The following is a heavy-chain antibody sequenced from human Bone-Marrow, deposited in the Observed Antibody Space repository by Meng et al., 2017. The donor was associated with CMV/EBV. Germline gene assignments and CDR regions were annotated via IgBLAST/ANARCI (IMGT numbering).Heavy chain of an antibody. CDR3: AAGAARAYQLSYGMDV. CDR1: GGSISSYY. J-gene: IGHJ6*02. D-gene: IGHD6-6*01. V-gene: IGHV4-59*01. Sequence: SETLSLTCTVSGGSISSYYWSWIRQPPGKGLEWIGYIYYSGSTNYNPSLKSRVTISVDTSKNQFSLKLSSVTAADTAVYYCAAGAARAYQLSYGMDVWGQGTTVTVSS. CDR2: IYYSGST.